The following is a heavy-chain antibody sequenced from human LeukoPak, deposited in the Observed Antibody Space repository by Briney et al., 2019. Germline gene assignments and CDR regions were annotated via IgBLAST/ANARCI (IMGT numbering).Heavy chain of an antibody. D-gene: IGHD4-17*01. V-gene: IGHV3-7*01. CDR1: GFTFSSYW. J-gene: IGHJ4*02. CDR2: INHNGNVN. Sequence: GGSLRLSCAASGFTFSSYWMNWARQAPGKGLEWVASINHNGNVNYYVDSVKGRFTISRDNAKNSLYLQMNSLRAEDTAVYYCARDIPGDPGVDYWGQGTLVTVSS. CDR3: ARDIPGDPGVDY.